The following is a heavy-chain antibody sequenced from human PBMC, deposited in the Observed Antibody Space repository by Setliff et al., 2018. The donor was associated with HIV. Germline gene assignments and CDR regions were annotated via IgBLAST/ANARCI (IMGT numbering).Heavy chain of an antibody. Sequence: ASVKVSCKASGYTFTSYGISWVRQAPGQGLEWMGWISACNGNTNYAQKLQGRVTMTTDTSTSTAYMELRSLRSDDTAVYYCARAGHRPRNYYYYYMDVWGKGTTVTVSS. CDR1: GYTFTSYG. J-gene: IGHJ6*03. CDR3: ARAGHRPRNYYYYYMDV. CDR2: ISACNGNT. V-gene: IGHV1-18*01.